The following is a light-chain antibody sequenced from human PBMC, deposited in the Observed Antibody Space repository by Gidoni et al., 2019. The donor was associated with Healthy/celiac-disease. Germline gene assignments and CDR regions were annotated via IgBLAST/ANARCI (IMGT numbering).Light chain of an antibody. CDR1: QSVSSN. J-gene: IGKJ4*01. Sequence: ELVMTQSPATLSVSPGARATLSCRASQSVSSNLAWYQQQPGQAPRLLLYGASTRATGIPASFSGSGSWTEFTLTISSLQSEDFAVYYCQQYNNWPPLTFGGGTKVEIK. V-gene: IGKV3-15*01. CDR2: GAS. CDR3: QQYNNWPPLT.